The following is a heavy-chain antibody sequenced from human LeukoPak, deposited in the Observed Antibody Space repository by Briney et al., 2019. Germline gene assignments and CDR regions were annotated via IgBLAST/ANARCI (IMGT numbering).Heavy chain of an antibody. Sequence: PGGSLRLSCAASGFIFDDYAMHWVRQAPGKGLEWVSGISWNSGSIGYADSVKGRFTISRDNAKNSLYLRMNSLRAEDTALYYCAKAPQYCGGDCYYFDYWGQGTLVTVSS. CDR3: AKAPQYCGGDCYYFDY. J-gene: IGHJ4*02. D-gene: IGHD2-21*02. CDR1: GFIFDDYA. CDR2: ISWNSGSI. V-gene: IGHV3-9*01.